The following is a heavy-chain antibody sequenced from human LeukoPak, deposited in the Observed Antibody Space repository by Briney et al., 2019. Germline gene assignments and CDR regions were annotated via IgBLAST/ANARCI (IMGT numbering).Heavy chain of an antibody. CDR1: GFTFSSFG. D-gene: IGHD3-10*01. V-gene: IGHV3-33*01. CDR2: IWDDGTNE. CDR3: ARGRDYYGSGSYLGY. Sequence: KPGGSLRLSCAASGFTFSSFGMHWVRQAPGKGLEWVAVIWDDGTNEYYADSVKGRFTISRDNSKNTLYLQMNSLRAEDTAVYYCARGRDYYGSGSYLGYWGQGTLVTVSS. J-gene: IGHJ4*02.